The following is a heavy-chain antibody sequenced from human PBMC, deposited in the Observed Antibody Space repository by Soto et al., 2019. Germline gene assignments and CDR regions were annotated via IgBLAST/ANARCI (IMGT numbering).Heavy chain of an antibody. D-gene: IGHD3-10*01. CDR3: ARSRFYYHANDYLDS. CDR2: ISYHGNDK. V-gene: IGHV3-30-3*01. CDR1: GFTFSSDA. Sequence: GGSLRLSCAASGFTFSSDAMHWVRQAPGKGLEWVAVISYHGNDKYYADSVKGRFTISRENSKNTLYLEMNSLRADDTAVYYCARSRFYYHANDYLDSWGQGTLVTVS. J-gene: IGHJ4*02.